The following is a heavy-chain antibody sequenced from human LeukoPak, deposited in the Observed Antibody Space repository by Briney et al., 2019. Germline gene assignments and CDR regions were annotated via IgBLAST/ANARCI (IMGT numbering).Heavy chain of an antibody. V-gene: IGHV3-48*02. CDR2: ISGSSTAI. CDR1: GFTFSTYS. D-gene: IGHD3-9*01. J-gene: IGHJ4*02. Sequence: GGSLRLSCAASGFTFSTYSINWVRQAPGKGLGGVSYISGSSTAIYYADSVKGRFTISRDNAKNSLYLQMNSLRDEDTAIYYCARDFSLRYFDPFDYWGQGTLVTVSS. CDR3: ARDFSLRYFDPFDY.